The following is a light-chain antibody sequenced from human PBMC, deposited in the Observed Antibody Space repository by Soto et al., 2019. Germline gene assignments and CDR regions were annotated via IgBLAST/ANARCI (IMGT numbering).Light chain of an antibody. CDR1: QSGSSSY. CDR2: GAS. Sequence: EIVLTQSPGTLSLSPGERATLSCRASQSGSSSYLAWYQQKPGQAPRLLIYGASSRATGIPDRFSGSGSGTDFTLTISRLEPVDFAVYYCQLYGSSPPYTFGQGTKLEIK. CDR3: QLYGSSPPYT. V-gene: IGKV3-20*01. J-gene: IGKJ2*01.